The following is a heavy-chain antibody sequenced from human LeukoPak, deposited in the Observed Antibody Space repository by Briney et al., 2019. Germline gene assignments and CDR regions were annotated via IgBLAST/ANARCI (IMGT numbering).Heavy chain of an antibody. CDR1: GFTFDDYA. Sequence: GGSLRLSCAASGFTFDDYAMHWVRQAPGKGLEWVSGISWNSGSIGYADSVKGRFTISRDNAKNSLYLQMNSLRAEDTALYYCARLTPRGAAQTLDYWGQGTLVTVSS. CDR3: ARLTPRGAAQTLDY. D-gene: IGHD6-6*01. V-gene: IGHV3-9*01. J-gene: IGHJ4*02. CDR2: ISWNSGSI.